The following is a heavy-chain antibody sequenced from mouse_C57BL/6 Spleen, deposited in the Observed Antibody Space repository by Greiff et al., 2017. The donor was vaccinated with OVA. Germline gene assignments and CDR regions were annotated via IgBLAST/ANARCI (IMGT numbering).Heavy chain of an antibody. J-gene: IGHJ3*01. CDR3: ARSALGYTWLAY. D-gene: IGHD1-2*01. CDR1: GYAFSSSW. Sequence: VQLQQSGPELVKPGASVKISCKASGYAFSSSWMNWVKQRPGKGLEWIGRIYPGDGDTNYNGKFKGKATLTADKSSSTAYMQLSSLTSEDSAVDVCARSALGYTWLAYWGQGTLVTVSA. V-gene: IGHV1-82*01. CDR2: IYPGDGDT.